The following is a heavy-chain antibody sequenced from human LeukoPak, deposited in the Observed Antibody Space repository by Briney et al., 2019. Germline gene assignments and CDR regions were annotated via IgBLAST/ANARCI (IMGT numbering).Heavy chain of an antibody. CDR2: IYYSGST. Sequence: SETLSLTCTVSGGSISSSSYYWGWIRQPPGKGLEWIGSIYYSGSTYYNPSLKSRVTISIDTSKNQFSLKLSSATAADTAVYYCARHLAYCSSASCYLGWFDPWGQGTLVTVSS. D-gene: IGHD2-2*01. V-gene: IGHV4-39*01. CDR3: ARHLAYCSSASCYLGWFDP. J-gene: IGHJ5*02. CDR1: GGSISSSSYY.